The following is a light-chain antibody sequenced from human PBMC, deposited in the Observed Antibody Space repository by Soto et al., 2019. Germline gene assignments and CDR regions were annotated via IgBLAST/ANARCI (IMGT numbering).Light chain of an antibody. Sequence: QSVLAQPASVSGSPGQSITISCTGTSSDGGGYNSVSWYQQHPGKVAKVMIYEVSTRPSGVSDRFSGAKSGSTASLTISGLQAEDEADYYCSSYASSNTWVFGGGTK. CDR3: SSYASSNTWV. CDR1: SSDGGGYNS. J-gene: IGLJ3*02. CDR2: EVS. V-gene: IGLV2-14*01.